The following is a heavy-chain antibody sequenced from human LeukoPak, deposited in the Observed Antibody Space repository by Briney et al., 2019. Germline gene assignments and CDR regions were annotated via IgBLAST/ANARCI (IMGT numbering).Heavy chain of an antibody. D-gene: IGHD1-26*01. CDR2: ISYDGSNK. V-gene: IGHV3-30-3*01. CDR3: ARDRSPEWELLREDAFDI. J-gene: IGHJ3*02. CDR1: GFTFSSYA. Sequence: GRSLRLSCAASGFTFSSYAMHWVRQAPGKGLEWVAVISYDGSNKYYADSVKGRFTISRDNAKNSLYLQMNSLRAEDTAVYYCARDRSPEWELLREDAFDIWGQGTMVTVSS.